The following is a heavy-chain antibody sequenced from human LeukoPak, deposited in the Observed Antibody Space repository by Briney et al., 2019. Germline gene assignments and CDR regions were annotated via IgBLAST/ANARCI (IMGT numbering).Heavy chain of an antibody. Sequence: GGSLRLSCAVSGFTFSSYWMSWVRQAPGKGLEWVANIKQDANEKYYVDSVKGRFTISRDNTKNSLYLQMNSLRAEDTAVYRCMVTHPQHYYFDYWGQGTLVTVSS. V-gene: IGHV3-7*01. CDR1: GFTFSSYW. D-gene: IGHD2-21*02. J-gene: IGHJ4*02. CDR3: MVTHPQHYYFDY. CDR2: IKQDANEK.